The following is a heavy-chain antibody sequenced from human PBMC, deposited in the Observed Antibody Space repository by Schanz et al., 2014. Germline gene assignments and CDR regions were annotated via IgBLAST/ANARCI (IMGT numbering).Heavy chain of an antibody. Sequence: WTWIRQPPGKGLEWIGYIYDSETSNSNPYLKSRVTISLDTSKNQFSLKLTSVTAADTAVYYCAMGGYQLHHWGQGTLVTVSS. J-gene: IGHJ4*02. D-gene: IGHD1-7*01. CDR2: IYDSETS. V-gene: IGHV4-61*06. CDR3: AMGGYQLHH.